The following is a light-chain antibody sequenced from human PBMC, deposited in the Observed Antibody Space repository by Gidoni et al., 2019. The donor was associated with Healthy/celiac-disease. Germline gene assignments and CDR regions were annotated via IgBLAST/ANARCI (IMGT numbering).Light chain of an antibody. CDR1: QSVSSSY. CDR2: GAS. CDR3: QQYGSSPPVT. Sequence: IVLTQSPGTLSLSPGERATLSCRASQSVSSSYLAWYQQKPGQAPRLLSYGASSRATGIPDSFSGSGSGTDFTLTISRLEPEDFAVYYCQQYGSSPPVTFXGXTKVEIK. J-gene: IGKJ4*01. V-gene: IGKV3-20*01.